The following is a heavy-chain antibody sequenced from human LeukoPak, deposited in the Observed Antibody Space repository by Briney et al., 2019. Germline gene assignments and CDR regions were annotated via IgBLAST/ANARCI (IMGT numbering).Heavy chain of an antibody. D-gene: IGHD1-26*01. CDR1: GFTFSSYA. CDR3: SRGLGMYYFGY. V-gene: IGHV3-30-3*01. CDR2: ISYDGSNK. Sequence: GGSLRLSCAASGFTFSSYAMYWVRQAPGKGLEWVAVISYDGSNKYYADSVKGRFTISRDNSKNTLFLQMNSLRAEDTAVYYCSRGLGMYYFGYWGQGTLVTVSS. J-gene: IGHJ4*02.